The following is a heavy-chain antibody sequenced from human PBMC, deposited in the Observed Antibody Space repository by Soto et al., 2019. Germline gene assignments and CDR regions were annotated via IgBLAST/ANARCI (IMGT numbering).Heavy chain of an antibody. D-gene: IGHD2-15*01. V-gene: IGHV4-30-2*01. CDR3: ASWWAIKGYFTY. Sequence: PSETLSLTCAVSGGSISSGGYSWSWIRQPPGKGLEWIGYMYHSGSTYYNPSLKSRVTISIDRSKNQFSLKLSSVTAADTAVYYCASWWAIKGYFTYWGQGRLVTVPQ. J-gene: IGHJ4*02. CDR1: GGSISSGGYS. CDR2: MYHSGST.